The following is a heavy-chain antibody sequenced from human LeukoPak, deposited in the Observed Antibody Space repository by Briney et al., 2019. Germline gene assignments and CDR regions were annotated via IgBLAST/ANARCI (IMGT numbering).Heavy chain of an antibody. CDR1: GFTFSSYD. J-gene: IGHJ4*02. CDR2: IGTAGDT. V-gene: IGHV3-13*01. D-gene: IGHD1-26*01. Sequence: PGGSLRLSCAASGFTFSSYDMHWVRQATGKGLEWVSAIGTAGDTYYPGSVKGRFTISRENAKNSLYLQMNSLRAGDTAVYYCARWAARGATTTRCDYWGQGTLVTVSS. CDR3: ARWAARGATTTRCDY.